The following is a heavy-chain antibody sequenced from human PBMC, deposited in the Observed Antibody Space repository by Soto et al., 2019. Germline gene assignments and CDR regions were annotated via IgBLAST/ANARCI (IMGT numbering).Heavy chain of an antibody. CDR2: NCAYNGNT. CDR1: GYTFTSYG. CDR3: ARDLPPEDY. V-gene: IGHV1-18*01. J-gene: IGHJ4*02. Sequence: QVQLVQSGAEVKKPGASVKVSCKASGYTFTSYGISWVRQAPGQGLEWMGWNCAYNGNTNYAQKLPGRNTMTTDTSQSNAYMELRTLRSDDTAVYYRARDLPPEDYWGQGTLVTVSS.